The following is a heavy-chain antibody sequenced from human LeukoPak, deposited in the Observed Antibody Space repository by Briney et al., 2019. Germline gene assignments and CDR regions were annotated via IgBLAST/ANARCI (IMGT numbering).Heavy chain of an antibody. J-gene: IGHJ3*02. D-gene: IGHD2-2*01. V-gene: IGHV5-51*01. CDR3: AGQGIVVVPAAIPGAFDI. Sequence: GESLKISCKGSGYSFTSYWIGWVRQMPGKGLEWMGIIYPGDSDTRYSPSFQGQVTISADKSISTAYLQWSSLKASDTAMYYCAGQGIVVVPAAIPGAFDIWGQGTMVTVSS. CDR2: IYPGDSDT. CDR1: GYSFTSYW.